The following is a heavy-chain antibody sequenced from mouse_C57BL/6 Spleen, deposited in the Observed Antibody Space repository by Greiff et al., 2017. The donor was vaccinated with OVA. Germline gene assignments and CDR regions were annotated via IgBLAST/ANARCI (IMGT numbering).Heavy chain of an antibody. CDR3: VKNDGYYDYAMDY. V-gene: IGHV10-1*01. CDR1: GFSFNTYA. CDR2: IRSKSNNYAT. J-gene: IGHJ4*01. D-gene: IGHD2-3*01. Sequence: EVKLMESGGGLVQPKGSLKLSCAASGFSFNTYAMNWVRQAPGKGLEWVARIRSKSNNYATYYADSVKDRFTISRDDSESMLYLQMNNLKTEDTAMYYCVKNDGYYDYAMDYWGQGTSVTVSS.